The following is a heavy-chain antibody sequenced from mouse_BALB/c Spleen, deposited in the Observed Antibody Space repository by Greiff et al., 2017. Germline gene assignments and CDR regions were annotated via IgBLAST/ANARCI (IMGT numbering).Heavy chain of an antibody. J-gene: IGHJ4*01. V-gene: IGHV3-2*02. Sequence: EVKLMESGPGLVKPSQSLSLTCTVTGYSITSDYAWNWIRQFPGNKLEWMGYISYSGSTSYNPSLKSRISITRDTSKNQFFLQLNSVTTEDTATYYCARRELRHAMDYWGQGTSVTVSS. CDR3: ARRELRHAMDY. D-gene: IGHD2-4*01. CDR1: GYSITSDYA. CDR2: ISYSGST.